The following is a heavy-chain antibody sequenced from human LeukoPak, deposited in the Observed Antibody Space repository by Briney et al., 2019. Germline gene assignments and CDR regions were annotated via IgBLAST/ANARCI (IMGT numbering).Heavy chain of an antibody. D-gene: IGHD4-17*01. CDR3: ARVAYGDYFFDY. Sequence: GASVKVSCKASGYTFTSYAMHWVRQAPGQGLEWMGWISAYNGNTNYAQKLQGRVTMTTDTSTSTAYMELRSLRSDDTAVYCCARVAYGDYFFDYWGQGTLVTVSS. CDR1: GYTFTSYA. J-gene: IGHJ4*02. V-gene: IGHV1-18*01. CDR2: ISAYNGNT.